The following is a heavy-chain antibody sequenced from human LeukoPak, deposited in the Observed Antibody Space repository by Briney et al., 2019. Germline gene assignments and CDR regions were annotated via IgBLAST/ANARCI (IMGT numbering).Heavy chain of an antibody. V-gene: IGHV7-4-1*02. CDR3: ARDLSHRSGWDDYYYYGMDV. D-gene: IGHD6-19*01. J-gene: IGHJ6*02. CDR1: GYTFTSYA. Sequence: ASVKVSCKASGYTFTSYAMNWVRQAPGQGLEWMGWINTNTGNPTYAQGFTGRFVFSSDTSVSTAYLQISSLKAEDTAVYYCARDLSHRSGWDDYYYYGMDVWGQGTTVTVSS. CDR2: INTNTGNP.